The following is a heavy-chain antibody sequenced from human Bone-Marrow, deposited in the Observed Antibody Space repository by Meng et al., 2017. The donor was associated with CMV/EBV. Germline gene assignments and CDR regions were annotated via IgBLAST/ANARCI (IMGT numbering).Heavy chain of an antibody. Sequence: SLKISCAASGFTFSSYAMHWVRQAPGKGLEWVAVISYDGSNKYYADSVKGRFTISRDNSKNTLYLQMNSLRAEDTAVYYCARDRAGGYSYGYSYGMDVWGQGTTVTVSS. J-gene: IGHJ6*02. V-gene: IGHV3-30-3*01. CDR2: ISYDGSNK. CDR1: GFTFSSYA. D-gene: IGHD5-18*01. CDR3: ARDRAGGYSYGYSYGMDV.